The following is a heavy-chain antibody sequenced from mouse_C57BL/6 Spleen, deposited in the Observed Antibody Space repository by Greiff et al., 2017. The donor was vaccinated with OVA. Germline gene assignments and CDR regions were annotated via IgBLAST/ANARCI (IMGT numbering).Heavy chain of an antibody. Sequence: QVQLQQSGAELVKPGASVKLSCKASGYTFTSYWMHWVKQRPGRGLEWIGRIDPNSGGTKYNEKFKSKATLTVDKPASTAYMQLSSLTSEDAAVYYCARSATVVAPYWYFDVWGTGTTVTVSS. J-gene: IGHJ1*03. CDR1: GYTFTSYW. V-gene: IGHV1-72*01. CDR2: IDPNSGGT. CDR3: ARSATVVAPYWYFDV. D-gene: IGHD1-1*01.